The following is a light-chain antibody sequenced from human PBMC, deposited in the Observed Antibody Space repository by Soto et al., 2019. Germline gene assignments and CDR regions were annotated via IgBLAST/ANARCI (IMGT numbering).Light chain of an antibody. CDR1: SSDVGGYNY. J-gene: IGLJ1*01. V-gene: IGLV2-14*01. Sequence: QSVLTQPASVSGSPGQSITISCTVTSSDVGGYNYVSWYQQHPGKAPKLMIYDVSNRPSGVSNRFSGSKSGNTASLTISGLQAEDEADYYCSSYTSSSTLDKVFGTGTKVTVL. CDR2: DVS. CDR3: SSYTSSSTLDKV.